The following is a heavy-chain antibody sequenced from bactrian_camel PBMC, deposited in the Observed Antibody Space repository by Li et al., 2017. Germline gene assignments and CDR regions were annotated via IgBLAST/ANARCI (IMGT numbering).Heavy chain of an antibody. J-gene: IGHJ4*01. Sequence: VQLVESGGGSVQAGGSLRLSCAASGYTVRRKCVSWIRQAPGKEHEGVAVLYTGGGSEYYADSVKGRFIISQDSAKNTVYLQMNSLKSEDTALYYCPSDMGLGWWQYNYWGQGTQVTVS. D-gene: IGHD7*01. CDR3: PSDMGLGWWQYNY. CDR2: LYTGGGSE. CDR1: GYTVRRKC. V-gene: IGHV3S40*01.